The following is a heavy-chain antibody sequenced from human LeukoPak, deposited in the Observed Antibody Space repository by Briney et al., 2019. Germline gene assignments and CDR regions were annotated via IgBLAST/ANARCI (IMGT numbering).Heavy chain of an antibody. V-gene: IGHV3-7*01. CDR2: IKQDGSEK. CDR1: GFTFSSYW. Sequence: GGSLRLSCAASGFTFSSYWMSWVRQAPGKGLEWVANIKQDGSEKYYVDSLKGRFTISRDNAKNSLYLQMNSLRAEDTAVYYCSREAVALRYYFDYWGQGTLVTVSS. J-gene: IGHJ4*02. D-gene: IGHD6-19*01. CDR3: SREAVALRYYFDY.